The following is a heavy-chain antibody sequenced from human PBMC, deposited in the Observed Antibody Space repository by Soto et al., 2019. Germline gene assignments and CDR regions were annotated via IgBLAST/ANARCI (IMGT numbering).Heavy chain of an antibody. CDR2: ISGTGYNT. CDR1: GFTFTSYA. D-gene: IGHD6-13*01. CDR3: AKAGFSSSWSPTYFDY. V-gene: IGHV3-23*01. Sequence: GGSLRLSCAASGFTFTSYAMNWVRLAPGKGLEWVSAISGTGYNTYYADSVKGRFTISRDNTKNTLYLQMNSLRAEDTAVYYCAKAGFSSSWSPTYFDYWGQGILVTVSS. J-gene: IGHJ4*02.